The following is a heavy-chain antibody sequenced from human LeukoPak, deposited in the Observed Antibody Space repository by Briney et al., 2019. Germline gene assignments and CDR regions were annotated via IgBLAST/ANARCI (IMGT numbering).Heavy chain of an antibody. CDR3: AKELGYCSGGSCYEYGMDV. CDR1: GFTSDDYA. CDR2: ISGDGGST. D-gene: IGHD2-15*01. V-gene: IGHV3-43*02. J-gene: IGHJ6*02. Sequence: PGGSLRLSCAASGFTSDDYAMHWVRQAPGKGLEWVSLISGDGGSTYYADSVKGRFTISRDNSKNSLYLQMNRLRTEDTALYYCAKELGYCSGGSCYEYGMDVWGQGTTVTVSS.